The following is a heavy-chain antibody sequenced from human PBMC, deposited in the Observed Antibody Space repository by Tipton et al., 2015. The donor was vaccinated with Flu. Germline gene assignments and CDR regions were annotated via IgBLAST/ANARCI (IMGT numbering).Heavy chain of an antibody. J-gene: IGHJ4*02. V-gene: IGHV3-53*01. D-gene: IGHD2-15*01. Sequence: QLVQSGGGLIQPGGSLRLSRAASGFTVSTNYMSWVRQAPGKGLEWVSVIYSIGSTYYADSVKGRFTISRDNSKNTLYLQMNSLRVEDTAVYYCARDTSYCSGGSCDYWGQGTLVTVSS. CDR3: ARDTSYCSGGSCDY. CDR2: IYSIGST. CDR1: GFTVSTNY.